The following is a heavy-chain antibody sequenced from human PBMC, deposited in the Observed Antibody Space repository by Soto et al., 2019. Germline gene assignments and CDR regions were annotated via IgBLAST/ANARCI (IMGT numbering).Heavy chain of an antibody. CDR2: IIPVFGTA. CDR3: ASGIQLWLRRINNGYSG. J-gene: IGHJ4*02. Sequence: QVQLVQSGAEVKKPESSVKVSCKAPGGTFSTYAISWVRQAPGQGLEWMGGIIPVFGTANYAHRFQDRVTITADEATNTVYMELSSLRSEDTAVYFCASGIQLWLRRINNGYSGWGQGTLVTVSS. D-gene: IGHD5-18*01. V-gene: IGHV1-69*12. CDR1: GGTFSTYA.